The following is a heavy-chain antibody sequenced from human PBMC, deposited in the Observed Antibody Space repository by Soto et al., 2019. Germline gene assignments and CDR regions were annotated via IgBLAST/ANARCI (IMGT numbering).Heavy chain of an antibody. Sequence: QVQLVQSGAEVEKPGASVKISCKASGYSFTSQYVHWVRQAPGQGLEWMGIINPNGGSTTYAQKFQGRGRQAKGPATEQGHKGGGRLDTGGPAVFLWGRGGVPRPGGGGTEPLDIWGQGTMVTVAS. J-gene: IGHJ3*02. CDR1: GYSFTSQY. CDR2: INPNGGST. D-gene: IGHD3-16*01. V-gene: IGHV1-46*01. CDR3: GRGGVPRPGGGGTEPLDI.